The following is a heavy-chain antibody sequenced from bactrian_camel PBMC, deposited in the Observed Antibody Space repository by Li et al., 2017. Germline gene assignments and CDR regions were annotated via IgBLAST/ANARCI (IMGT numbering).Heavy chain of an antibody. Sequence: HVQLVESGGGSVQAGGSLRLSCAASGIPISRNCMGWFRQAPGKGLQWVSSVTSDGSKLHYSDSVKGRFAISRDSAENTAFLQMNGLKPDDTAVYYCITATPRTRMAFHYWSQGTQVTVS. J-gene: IGHJ4*01. CDR1: GIPISRNC. CDR2: VTSDGSKL. CDR3: ITATPRTRMAFHY. V-gene: IGHV3-2*01.